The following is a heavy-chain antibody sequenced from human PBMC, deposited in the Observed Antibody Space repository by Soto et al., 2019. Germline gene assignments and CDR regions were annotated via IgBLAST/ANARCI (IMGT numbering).Heavy chain of an antibody. V-gene: IGHV3-30-3*01. CDR1: GFTFSSYA. D-gene: IGHD5-18*01. CDR2: ISYDGSNK. J-gene: IGHJ4*02. Sequence: QVQLVESGGGVVQPGRSLRLSCAASGFTFSSYAMHWVRQAPGKGLEWVAVISYDGSNKYYADSVKGRFTISRDNSKNTLYLQMNSLRAEDTAVYYCARDLLEGYTAMVTGVDYWGQGTLVTVSS. CDR3: ARDLLEGYTAMVTGVDY.